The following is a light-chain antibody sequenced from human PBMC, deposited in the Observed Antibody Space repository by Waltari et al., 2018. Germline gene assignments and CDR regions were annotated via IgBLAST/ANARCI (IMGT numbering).Light chain of an antibody. Sequence: SYELKQSPSVSVSPGQTARITCSGDALSNEYAYWYRQKPGQAPELLIYKDKERPSGIPERFSGSNSGTTVTMTISGVQAEDEADYYCQSSNSSGAYFVFGTGTKVTVL. CDR2: KDK. CDR3: QSSNSSGAYFV. CDR1: ALSNEY. V-gene: IGLV3-25*03. J-gene: IGLJ1*01.